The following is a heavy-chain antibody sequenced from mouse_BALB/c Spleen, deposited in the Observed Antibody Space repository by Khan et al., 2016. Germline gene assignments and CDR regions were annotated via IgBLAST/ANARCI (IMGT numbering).Heavy chain of an antibody. D-gene: IGHD4-1*01. CDR2: ISYSGST. CDR3: ARANWDWYFDV. CDR1: GDSITSGY. J-gene: IGHJ1*01. Sequence: EVELVESGPSLVKPSQTLYLTCSVTGDSITSGYWNWIRKFPGNKLEYMGYISYSGSTYYNPSLKCRISITRDTSKNQSSLKLNSVTTEETATEYGARANWDWYFDVWGAETTVTVSS. V-gene: IGHV3-8*02.